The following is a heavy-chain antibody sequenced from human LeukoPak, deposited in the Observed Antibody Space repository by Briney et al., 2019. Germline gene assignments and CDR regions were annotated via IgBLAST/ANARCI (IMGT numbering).Heavy chain of an antibody. Sequence: PGGSLRLSCAASGFTFSSYAMSWVRQAPGKGLEWVANIKQDGSEKYYVVSVKGRFTISRDNAKNSLYLQMNSLRAEDTAVYYCASIGGSGPHRRDYYYGMDVWGQGTTVTVSS. CDR1: GFTFSSYA. CDR3: ASIGGSGPHRRDYYYGMDV. V-gene: IGHV3-7*01. J-gene: IGHJ6*02. CDR2: IKQDGSEK. D-gene: IGHD3-10*01.